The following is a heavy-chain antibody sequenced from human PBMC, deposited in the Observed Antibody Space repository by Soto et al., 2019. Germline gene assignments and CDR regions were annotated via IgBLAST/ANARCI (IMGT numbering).Heavy chain of an antibody. CDR1: GYTFTSYA. D-gene: IGHD3-22*01. Sequence: ASVKVSCKASGYTFTSYAMHWVRQAPGQRLEWMGWINAYNGNTKYAQKLQGRVTMTTDTSASTAYMELRSLRSDDTAVYYCARATYYYDSSGSDKGPYWFDPWGQGTLVTVSS. CDR2: INAYNGNT. CDR3: ARATYYYDSSGSDKGPYWFDP. J-gene: IGHJ5*02. V-gene: IGHV1-3*01.